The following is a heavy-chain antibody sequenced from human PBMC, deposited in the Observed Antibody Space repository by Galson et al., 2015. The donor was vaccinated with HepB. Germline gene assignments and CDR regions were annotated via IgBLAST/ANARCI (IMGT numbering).Heavy chain of an antibody. V-gene: IGHV3-11*01. CDR1: GFTFNTYW. CDR3: ARWGFWFDP. Sequence: SLRLSCAAAGFTFNTYWMHWVRQAPGKGLEWVSYISSSGSTIYYADSVKGRFTISRDNAKNSLYLQMNSLRAEDTAVYYCARWGFWFDPWGQGTLVTVSS. CDR2: ISSSGSTI. J-gene: IGHJ5*02. D-gene: IGHD3-16*01.